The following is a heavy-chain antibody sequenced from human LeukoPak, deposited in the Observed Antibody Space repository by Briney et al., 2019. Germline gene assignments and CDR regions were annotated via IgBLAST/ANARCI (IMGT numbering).Heavy chain of an antibody. Sequence: ASVKASCHASGASVPTYGISGVRRAPGRGQEGMGRVIPMCGRPNYTQKFHCGVTITTVKSTSTAYFELSSLRSEDTAVYYCATEALGGGFCMSPSCYRFYFDYWGQGSLVTVSS. D-gene: IGHD2-2*02. CDR3: ATEALGGGFCMSPSCYRFYFDY. V-gene: IGHV1-69*04. CDR2: VIPMCGRP. J-gene: IGHJ4*02. CDR1: GASVPTYG.